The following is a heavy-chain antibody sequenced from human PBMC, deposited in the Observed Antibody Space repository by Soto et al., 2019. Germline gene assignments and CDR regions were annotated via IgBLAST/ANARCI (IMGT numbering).Heavy chain of an antibody. D-gene: IGHD6-13*01. V-gene: IGHV4-59*01. J-gene: IGHJ4*02. Sequence: SETLSLTCTVSGGSISSYYWSWIRQPPGKGLEWIGYIYYSGSTNYNPSLKSRVTISVDTSKNQFSLKLSSVTAADTAVYYCASDHLHSRFDYWGQGTLVTVSS. CDR3: ASDHLHSRFDY. CDR2: IYYSGST. CDR1: GGSISSYY.